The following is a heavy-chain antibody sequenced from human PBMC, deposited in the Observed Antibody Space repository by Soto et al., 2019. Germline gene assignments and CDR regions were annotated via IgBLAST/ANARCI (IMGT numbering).Heavy chain of an antibody. CDR2: VSYSGST. Sequence: QLQLQESGPGLVKPSETLSLTCTVSGGSISSSDYYWDWIRQPPGKGLEWIWTVSYSGSTHFNPSLKRRVTISVDTSKKQFSLKLSSVTAADTAVYRCARLDHTGSYQSFDYWGQGILVTVSS. D-gene: IGHD1-26*01. V-gene: IGHV4-39*01. CDR3: ARLDHTGSYQSFDY. CDR1: GGSISSSDYY. J-gene: IGHJ4*02.